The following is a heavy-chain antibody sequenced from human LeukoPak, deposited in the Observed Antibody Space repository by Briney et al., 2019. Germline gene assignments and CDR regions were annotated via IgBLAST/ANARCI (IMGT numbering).Heavy chain of an antibody. Sequence: PGGSLRLSCAASGFTFDDYAMHWVRQAPGKGLEWVSGISWNSGSIGYADSVKGRFTISRDNAKNSLYLQMNSLRAEDTALYYCAKDNHGDSSGYYYGTAFDYWGQGTLVTVSS. CDR2: ISWNSGSI. CDR3: AKDNHGDSSGYYYGTAFDY. J-gene: IGHJ4*02. V-gene: IGHV3-9*01. D-gene: IGHD3-22*01. CDR1: GFTFDDYA.